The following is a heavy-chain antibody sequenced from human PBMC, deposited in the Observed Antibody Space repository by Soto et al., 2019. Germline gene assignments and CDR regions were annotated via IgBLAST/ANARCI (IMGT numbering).Heavy chain of an antibody. Sequence: GGSLRLSCAASGFTFSNYGMHWVRQAPGKGLEWVAFISDDGSNKYYADSMRGRFTMSRDNSKRTLYLQMSSLRVEDTAVYYCTKRRNVLRFLEWSSGMEVWGQGTTVTVSS. CDR3: TKRRNVLRFLEWSSGMEV. J-gene: IGHJ6*02. D-gene: IGHD3-3*01. V-gene: IGHV3-30*18. CDR1: GFTFSNYG. CDR2: ISDDGSNK.